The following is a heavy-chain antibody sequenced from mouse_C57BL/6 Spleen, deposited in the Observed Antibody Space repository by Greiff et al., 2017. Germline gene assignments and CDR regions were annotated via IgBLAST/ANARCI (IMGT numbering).Heavy chain of an antibody. Sequence: QVTLKVSGAELMKPGASVKLSCKATGYTFTGYWIEWVKQRPGHGLEWIGEILPGSGSTNYNEKFKGKATFTADTSSNTAYMQLSSLTTEDSAIYYCASPFGGFAYWGQGTLVTVSA. CDR2: ILPGSGST. CDR1: GYTFTGYW. J-gene: IGHJ3*01. V-gene: IGHV1-9*01. CDR3: ASPFGGFAY.